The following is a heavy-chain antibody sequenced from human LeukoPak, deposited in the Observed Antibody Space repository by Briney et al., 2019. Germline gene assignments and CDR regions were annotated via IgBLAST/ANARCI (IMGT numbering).Heavy chain of an antibody. D-gene: IGHD2-15*01. CDR1: GYSFTSYW. V-gene: IGHV5-51*01. J-gene: IGHJ3*02. CDR3: ARPDCSGGSCYSPGALI. Sequence: KPGESLKISCKGSGYSFTSYWIGWVRQMPGKGLEWMGIIYPGDSDTRYSPSFQGQVTISADKSISTAYLQWSSLKASDTAMYYCARPDCSGGSCYSPGALIWGQGTMVTVSS. CDR2: IYPGDSDT.